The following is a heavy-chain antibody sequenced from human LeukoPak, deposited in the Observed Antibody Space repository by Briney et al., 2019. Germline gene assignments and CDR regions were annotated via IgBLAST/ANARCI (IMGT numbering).Heavy chain of an antibody. D-gene: IGHD1-26*01. CDR1: GGSFSGYY. J-gene: IGHJ4*02. CDR3: ARHDRNSGRYYDFDY. CDR2: INHSGST. V-gene: IGHV4-34*01. Sequence: SDTLSLTCAVYGGSFSGYYWSWIRQPPGKGRVWIGEINHSGSTKYNPSLKSRVTISVDTSKNQFSLNLTCVTAADTAVYCCARHDRNSGRYYDFDYWGQGTLVTVSS.